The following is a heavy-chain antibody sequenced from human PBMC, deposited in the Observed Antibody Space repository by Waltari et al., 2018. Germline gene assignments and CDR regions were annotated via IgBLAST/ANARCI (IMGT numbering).Heavy chain of an antibody. Sequence: EVQLVESGGGLVQPGGSLRLSCAASGFTVSSNYMSWVRQAPGKGLEWVSVIYSGGSTYYADSVKGRFTISRHNSKNTLYLQMNSLRAEDTAGYYCARGAAGPNYYYYYYMDVWGKGTTVTISS. CDR2: IYSGGST. CDR3: ARGAAGPNYYYYYYMDV. J-gene: IGHJ6*03. CDR1: GFTVSSNY. V-gene: IGHV3-53*04. D-gene: IGHD6-13*01.